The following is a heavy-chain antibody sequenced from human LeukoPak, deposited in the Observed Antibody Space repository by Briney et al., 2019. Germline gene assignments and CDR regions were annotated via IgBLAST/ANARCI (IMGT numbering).Heavy chain of an antibody. J-gene: IGHJ6*02. D-gene: IGHD3-3*01. Sequence: SETLSLTCAVYGGSFSGYYWSWIRQPPGKGLEWIGEINHSGSTNYNPSLKSRVTISVDTSKNQFSLKLSSVTAADTAVYYCARASQYYDFWSGKRGYYYYGMDVWGQGTTVTVSS. CDR1: GGSFSGYY. V-gene: IGHV4-34*01. CDR2: INHSGST. CDR3: ARASQYYDFWSGKRGYYYYGMDV.